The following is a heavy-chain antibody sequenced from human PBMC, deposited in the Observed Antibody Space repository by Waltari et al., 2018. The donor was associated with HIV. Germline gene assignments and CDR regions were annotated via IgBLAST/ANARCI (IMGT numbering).Heavy chain of an antibody. CDR2: IYYSGST. CDR3: ARDGASAYNWNYAHSGGGMDV. D-gene: IGHD1-7*01. J-gene: IGHJ6*02. CDR1: GGSISSSSYY. Sequence: QLQLQESGPGLVKPSETLSLTCTVSGGSISSSSYYWGWIRQPPGKGLEWIGSIYYSGSTYYNPSLKSRVTISVDTSKNQFSLKLSSVTAAVTAVYYCARDGASAYNWNYAHSGGGMDVWGQGTTVTVSS. V-gene: IGHV4-39*07.